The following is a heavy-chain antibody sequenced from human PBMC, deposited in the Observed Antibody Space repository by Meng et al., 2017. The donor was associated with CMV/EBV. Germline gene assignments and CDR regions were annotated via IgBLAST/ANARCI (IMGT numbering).Heavy chain of an antibody. J-gene: IGHJ5*02. D-gene: IGHD6-13*01. CDR3: ARSPTNQEDSSSWYSLIQDWFDP. CDR2: INPNSGGT. CDR1: GYTFTGYY. Sequence: ASVQVSCKASGYTFTGYYMHWVRQAPGQGLEWMGWINPNSGGTNYAQKFQGRVTMTRDTSISTAYMELSRLRSDDTAVYYCARSPTNQEDSSSWYSLIQDWFDPWGQGTLVTVSS. V-gene: IGHV1-2*02.